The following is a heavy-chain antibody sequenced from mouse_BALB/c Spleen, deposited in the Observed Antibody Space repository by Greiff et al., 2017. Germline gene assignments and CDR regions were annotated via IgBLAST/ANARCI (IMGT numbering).Heavy chain of an antibody. V-gene: IGHV7-1*02. J-gene: IGHJ2*01. CDR2: SRNKANDYTT. D-gene: IGHD2-1*01. Sequence: EVMLVESGGGLVQPGGSLRLSCATSGFTFSDFYMEWVRQPPGKRLEWIAASRNKANDYTTEYSASVKGRFIVSRDTSRSILYLQMNALRAEDTAIYYCARDAYYGNYDYWGQGTTLTVSS. CDR3: ARDAYYGNYDY. CDR1: GFTFSDFY.